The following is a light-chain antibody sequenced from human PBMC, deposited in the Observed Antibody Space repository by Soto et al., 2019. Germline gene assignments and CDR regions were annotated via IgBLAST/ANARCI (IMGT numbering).Light chain of an antibody. J-gene: IGLJ2*01. V-gene: IGLV2-14*01. Sequence: QSALTQPASVSGSPGQSITISCTGTSSDVGGYNYVSWYQQHPGKAPKLMIYDVSNRPSGVSNRFSGSKSGNTATLTISGLQAEDEADYYCSSYTSSSRVVFGGGTTVTVL. CDR2: DVS. CDR1: SSDVGGYNY. CDR3: SSYTSSSRVV.